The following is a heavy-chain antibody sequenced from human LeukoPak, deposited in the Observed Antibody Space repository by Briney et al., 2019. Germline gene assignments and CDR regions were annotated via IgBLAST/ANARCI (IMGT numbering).Heavy chain of an antibody. J-gene: IGHJ6*02. D-gene: IGHD1-1*01. CDR2: IYYSGST. Sequence: PSETLSLTCTVSGGSISSSSYYWGWIRQPPGKGLEWIGSIYYSGSTYYNPSLKSRVTISVDTSKNQFSLKLSSVTAADTAVYYCARRDQLERRSYYYGMDVWGQGTTVTVSS. V-gene: IGHV4-39*01. CDR1: GGSISSSSYY. CDR3: ARRDQLERRSYYYGMDV.